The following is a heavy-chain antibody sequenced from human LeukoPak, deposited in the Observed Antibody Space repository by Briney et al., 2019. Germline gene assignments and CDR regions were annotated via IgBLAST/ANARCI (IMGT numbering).Heavy chain of an antibody. CDR2: ISHRESA. V-gene: IGHV4-30-2*01. D-gene: IGHD4-11*01. CDR1: GGSISSGANY. CDR3: ARDGGTTSNPSHDTFAI. J-gene: IGHJ3*02. Sequence: PSETLSLTCTVSGGSISSGANYWSWIRQPPGRGLEWIGYISHRESAFYSPSLESRITISVERSKNQFSLKLKSVTAADTAIYYCARDGGTTSNPSHDTFAIWGQGTMVAVSS.